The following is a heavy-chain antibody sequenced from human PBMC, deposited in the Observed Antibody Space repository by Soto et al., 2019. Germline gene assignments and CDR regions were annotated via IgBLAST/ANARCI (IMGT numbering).Heavy chain of an antibody. CDR3: AGIESAGRGWDV. Sequence: EVQLVESGGGLVQPGGSLRLSCAASGFTFSSDWMSWVRQAPVKGLEWVGNIEQDGSGKNYVDFEEARFTSSRDKAENSLYLKMNSLRAEDTAVYYCAGIESAGRGWDVWGQGTTVVVSS. V-gene: IGHV3-7*01. J-gene: IGHJ6*02. D-gene: IGHD6-13*01. CDR2: IEQDGSGK. CDR1: GFTFSSDW.